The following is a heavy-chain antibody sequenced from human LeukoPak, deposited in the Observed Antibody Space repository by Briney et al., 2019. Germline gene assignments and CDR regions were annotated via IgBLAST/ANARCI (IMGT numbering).Heavy chain of an antibody. Sequence: ASVKVSCKASGYTFTGYYMHWVRQAPGQGLEWMGWINPNSGGTNYAQKFQGRVTMTRDTSISTAYMELSRLRSDDTAVYYCASLYYDSSGYRYDAFDIWGQGTMVTVSS. J-gene: IGHJ3*02. D-gene: IGHD3-22*01. CDR2: INPNSGGT. CDR3: ASLYYDSSGYRYDAFDI. CDR1: GYTFTGYY. V-gene: IGHV1-2*02.